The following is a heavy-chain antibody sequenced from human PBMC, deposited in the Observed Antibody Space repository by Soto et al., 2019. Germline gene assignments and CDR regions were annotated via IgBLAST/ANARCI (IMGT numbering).Heavy chain of an antibody. V-gene: IGHV3-15*07. CDR3: ATDLMDSDY. CDR1: NFAFTNGW. J-gene: IGHJ4*02. CDR2: IKSKTDGGTT. Sequence: EVQLVESGGGLVKPGGSLRLSCTVSNFAFTNGWMSWVRQAPGKGLEWVGRIKSKTDGGTTDYAAPVKGRFSISRDDSKNTLYLQMNSLKTEDTAVYYCATDLMDSDYWGQGTLVTVS.